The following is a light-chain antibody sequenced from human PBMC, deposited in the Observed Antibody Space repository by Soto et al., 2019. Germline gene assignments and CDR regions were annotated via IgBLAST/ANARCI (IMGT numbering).Light chain of an antibody. V-gene: IGKV3D-11*01. J-gene: IGKJ5*01. CDR1: EHVPSTS. CDR3: QQRNYWQVT. Sequence: EIVLTPSPGTLSLSPVERATLSCRASEHVPSTSLAWYQQKPGQAPRLLIYDVSNRATGIPARFSGSGSGTDFTLTISSLEPEDFAIYYCQQRNYWQVTFGQGTRLEIK. CDR2: DVS.